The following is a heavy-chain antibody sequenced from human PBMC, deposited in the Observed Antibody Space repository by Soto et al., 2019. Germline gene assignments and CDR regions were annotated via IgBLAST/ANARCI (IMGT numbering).Heavy chain of an antibody. V-gene: IGHV1-2*02. CDR3: ARLTVALDVVVLPAASYDY. D-gene: IGHD2-2*01. Sequence: QVQLVQSGAEVKKPGASVKVSCKASGYTFTGYYMHWVRQAPGQGLEWMGGINPNSGGTNDVQKFQGRVTMTRDTSISTAYMEVSRLRSGDTAVYYCARLTVALDVVVLPAASYDYWGQGTLVTVSS. J-gene: IGHJ4*02. CDR1: GYTFTGYY. CDR2: INPNSGGT.